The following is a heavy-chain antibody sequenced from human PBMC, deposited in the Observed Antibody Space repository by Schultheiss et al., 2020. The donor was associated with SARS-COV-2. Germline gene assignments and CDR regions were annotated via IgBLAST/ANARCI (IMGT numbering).Heavy chain of an antibody. CDR2: IYSGGDT. V-gene: IGHV3-53*01. D-gene: IGHD6-13*01. CDR3: AKGGGSWHFDF. CDR1: GFTVSSNY. J-gene: IGHJ4*02. Sequence: GSLRLSCAASGFTVSSNYMSWVRQAPGKGLEWVSVIYSGGDTHYADSVKGRFTISRDNSKNTVYLQMNTLRADDTAVYYCAKGGGSWHFDFWGQGTLVTVSS.